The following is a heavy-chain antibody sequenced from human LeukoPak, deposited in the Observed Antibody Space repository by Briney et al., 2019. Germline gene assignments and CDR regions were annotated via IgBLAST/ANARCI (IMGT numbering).Heavy chain of an antibody. D-gene: IGHD6-19*01. CDR1: GYTFTAYY. Sequence: ASVKVCCKASGYTFTAYYIHWLRQAPGQGPEWMGWIKPDSGSSHYAQKFQGRFTMTRDTSSNSAYMDLTRLKSDDTALYYCARARVPIAVAGLYYFDYWGQGALVTVSS. J-gene: IGHJ4*02. CDR3: ARARVPIAVAGLYYFDY. V-gene: IGHV1-2*02. CDR2: IKPDSGSS.